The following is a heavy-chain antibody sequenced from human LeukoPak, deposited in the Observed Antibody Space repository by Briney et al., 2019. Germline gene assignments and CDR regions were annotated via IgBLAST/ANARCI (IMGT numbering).Heavy chain of an antibody. D-gene: IGHD6-13*01. CDR2: TYTSGDT. V-gene: IGHV4-4*07. CDR1: RASISDNY. CDR3: TIGGASGSLAH. Sequence: PSETLSLTCTVSRASISDNYWSWSRQHAGKALGWIGRTYTSGDTNYNPSLKSRASVSVDTSKNQFYLSLRYVTAADTAVYYCTIGGASGSLAHWGPGTLVTVSS. J-gene: IGHJ4*02.